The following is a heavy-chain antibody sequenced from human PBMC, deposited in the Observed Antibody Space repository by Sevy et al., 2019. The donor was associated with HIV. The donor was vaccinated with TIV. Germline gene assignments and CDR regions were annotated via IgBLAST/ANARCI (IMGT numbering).Heavy chain of an antibody. V-gene: IGHV3-15*01. CDR2: IKSERDGGAT. J-gene: IGHJ6*02. CDR3: ITEGNGYDYDLATDV. CDR1: GFTYSNAW. Sequence: GGSLRLSCTAAGFTYSNAWMSWVRQAPGKGLEWVGRIKSERDGGATDYAAFVKGRFTISRDDSENTVYVQMNSLKTDDTAIYYCITEGNGYDYDLATDVWGQGTPVTVSS. D-gene: IGHD3-22*01.